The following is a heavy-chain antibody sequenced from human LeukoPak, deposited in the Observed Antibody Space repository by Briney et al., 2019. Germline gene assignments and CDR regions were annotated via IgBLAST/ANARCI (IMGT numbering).Heavy chain of an antibody. Sequence: GGSLRLSCAASGFIFNTYAMTWVRQSPGRGLEWVSSISGSDGSTFYADSVKGRFTISRDNSKNTLFLQMNSLRAEDTAVYYCAKSLRGYSYGSDYWGQGTLVTVSS. V-gene: IGHV3-23*01. CDR1: GFIFNTYA. CDR2: ISGSDGST. J-gene: IGHJ4*02. D-gene: IGHD5-18*01. CDR3: AKSLRGYSYGSDY.